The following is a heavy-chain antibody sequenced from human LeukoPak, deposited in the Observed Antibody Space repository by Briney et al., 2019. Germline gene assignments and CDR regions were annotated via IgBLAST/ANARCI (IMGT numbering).Heavy chain of an antibody. Sequence: PGGSLRLSCAASGFTFSYYAMHWVRQAPGKGLEGVAVISYDGSNKYYADSVKGRFTISRDNAKNSLYLQMNGLRADDTAVYYCGSRSGGFWGQGTLVTVSS. CDR1: GFTFSYYA. J-gene: IGHJ4*02. CDR2: ISYDGSNK. D-gene: IGHD1-14*01. V-gene: IGHV3-30*04. CDR3: GSRSGGF.